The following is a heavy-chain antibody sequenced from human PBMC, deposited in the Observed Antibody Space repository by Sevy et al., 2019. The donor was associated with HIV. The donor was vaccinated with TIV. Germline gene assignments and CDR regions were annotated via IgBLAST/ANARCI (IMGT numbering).Heavy chain of an antibody. CDR3: ARDGGGSSWPIDY. CDR2: ISYDGSNK. D-gene: IGHD6-13*01. V-gene: IGHV3-30*04. J-gene: IGHJ4*02. Sequence: GGSLRLSCAASGFTFSSYAMHWVRQAPGKGLEWVAVISYDGSNKYYADSVKGRFTISRDNSKNTLYLQMSSLRAEDTAVYYCARDGGGSSWPIDYWGQGTLVTVSS. CDR1: GFTFSSYA.